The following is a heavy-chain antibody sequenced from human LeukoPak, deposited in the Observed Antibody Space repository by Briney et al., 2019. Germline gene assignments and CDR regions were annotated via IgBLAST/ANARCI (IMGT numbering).Heavy chain of an antibody. V-gene: IGHV4-34*01. CDR2: INHSGSS. J-gene: IGHJ4*02. CDR3: ARRNPSSGWPFDY. Sequence: SETLSLTCAVYGGSFSGYYWTWIRQPPGKGLEWIEEINHSGSSNYSPSLKSRVTISVDTSKNQFSLKLSSVTAADTAVYYCARRNPSSGWPFDYWGQGTLVTVSS. D-gene: IGHD6-19*01. CDR1: GGSFSGYY.